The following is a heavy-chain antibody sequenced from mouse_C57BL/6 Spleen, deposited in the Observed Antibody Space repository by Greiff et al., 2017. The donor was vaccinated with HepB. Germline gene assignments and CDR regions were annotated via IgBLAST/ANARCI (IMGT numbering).Heavy chain of an antibody. CDR2: IDPSDSYT. CDR1: GYTFTSYW. V-gene: IGHV1-69*01. D-gene: IGHD1-1*01. J-gene: IGHJ3*01. Sequence: VQLQQSGAELVMPGASVKLSCKASGYTFTSYWMHWVKQRPGQGLEWIGEIDPSDSYTNYNQKFKGKSTLTVDKSSSTAYMQLSSLTSEDSAVYYCARYYGSSHAFAYWGQGTLVTVSA. CDR3: ARYYGSSHAFAY.